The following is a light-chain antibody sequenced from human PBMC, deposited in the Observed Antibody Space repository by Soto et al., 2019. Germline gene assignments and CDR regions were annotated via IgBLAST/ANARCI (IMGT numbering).Light chain of an antibody. J-gene: IGLJ3*02. CDR2: DVN. Sequence: QSALTQPRSVSGSPGQSVAISCTGSSGDVGRYNYVSWYQQLPDKAPKLLIRDVNKRPSGVSDRFSGSKSGNTASLTISGLQPEDEADYYCCSYAGSYTVMFGGGTKLTVL. V-gene: IGLV2-11*01. CDR1: SGDVGRYNY. CDR3: CSYAGSYTVM.